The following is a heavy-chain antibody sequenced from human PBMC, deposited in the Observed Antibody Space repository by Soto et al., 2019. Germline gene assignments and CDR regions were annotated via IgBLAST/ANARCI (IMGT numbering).Heavy chain of an antibody. Sequence: VASVKVSCKASGYMFTGFYLHWVRQAPGQGLEWMGWINPNNGVTTYAKNFQGRVTMTRDSSISTAYMELSSLRSDDTAVYFCAAAAIPVAGRHPDFWGQGTVVTVSS. V-gene: IGHV1-2*02. CDR2: INPNNGVT. CDR3: AAAAIPVAGRHPDF. CDR1: GYMFTGFY. J-gene: IGHJ4*02. D-gene: IGHD6-19*01.